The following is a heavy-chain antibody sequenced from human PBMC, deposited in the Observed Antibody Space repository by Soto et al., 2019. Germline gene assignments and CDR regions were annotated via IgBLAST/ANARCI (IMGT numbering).Heavy chain of an antibody. CDR1: GYTYTNYD. D-gene: IGHD2-15*01. V-gene: IGHV1-8*01. CDR2: MNTNSGRT. Sequence: QVQLVQSGAEVKKPGASVKVSCKASGYTYTNYDICWVRQATGQGLEWMGWMNTNSGRTGYAQKFQGRVTMTRDTSISTAYMELSRRRSEDTAVYYCARGTYCSGGSCSWRENDYWGQGTLVTVSS. J-gene: IGHJ4*02. CDR3: ARGTYCSGGSCSWRENDY.